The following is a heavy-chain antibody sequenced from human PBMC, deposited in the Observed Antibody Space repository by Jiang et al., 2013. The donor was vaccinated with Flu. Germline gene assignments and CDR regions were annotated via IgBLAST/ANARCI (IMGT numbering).Heavy chain of an antibody. CDR3: ARHSATSRNYYDSSGSSCFDY. CDR1: GGSISSYY. V-gene: IGHV4-59*08. J-gene: IGHJ4*02. CDR2: IYHIGSA. D-gene: IGHD3-22*01. Sequence: SGSGLVKPSETLSLTCTVSGGSISSYYWSWIRQPPGKGLEWIGYIYHIGSANYNPSLKSRVTISVDTTKNQFSLKLNSVTAADTAVYYCARHSATSRNYYDSSGSSCFDYWGQGTLVTVSS.